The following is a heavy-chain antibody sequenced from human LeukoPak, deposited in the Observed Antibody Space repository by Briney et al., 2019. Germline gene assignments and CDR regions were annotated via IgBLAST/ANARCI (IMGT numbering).Heavy chain of an antibody. J-gene: IGHJ4*02. CDR3: ARERDYDSSGYYVFGY. V-gene: IGHV3-74*01. CDR2: ISSDGSYT. D-gene: IGHD3-22*01. CDR1: GFAFSSYW. Sequence: GGSLRLSCAASGFAFSSYWMHWVRQAPGKGLVWVSRISSDGSYTSYADSAKGRFTISRDNAKNALYVQMNGLRAEDTAVYYCARERDYDSSGYYVFGYWGQGTLVTVSS.